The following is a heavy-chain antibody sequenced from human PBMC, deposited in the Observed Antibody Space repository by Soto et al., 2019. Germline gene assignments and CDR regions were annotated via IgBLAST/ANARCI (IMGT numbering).Heavy chain of an antibody. D-gene: IGHD1-26*01. CDR2: IDPSDSYT. CDR3: ARQGELLNGMDV. J-gene: IGHJ6*02. CDR1: GYSFTSYW. Sequence: GDSLKISCKGSGYSFTSYWISWVRQMPGKGLEWMGRIDPSDSYTNYSPSFQGHVTISADKSISTAYLQWSSLKASDTAMYYCARQGELLNGMDVWGQGTTVTVSS. V-gene: IGHV5-10-1*01.